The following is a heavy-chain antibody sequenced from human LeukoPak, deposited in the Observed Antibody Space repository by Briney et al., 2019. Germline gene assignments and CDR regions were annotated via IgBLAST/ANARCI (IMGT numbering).Heavy chain of an antibody. CDR1: GYSISSGYY. Sequence: SETLSLTCTVSGYSISSGYYWGWIRQPPGKGLEWIGNIYPTGSTYYNPSLKSRVTISVDPSKNQFSLKLTSVAAADTALYHCARVHYYDASDYSTSNWFDPWGQGTLVTVSS. CDR2: IYPTGST. J-gene: IGHJ5*02. D-gene: IGHD3-22*01. CDR3: ARVHYYDASDYSTSNWFDP. V-gene: IGHV4-38-2*02.